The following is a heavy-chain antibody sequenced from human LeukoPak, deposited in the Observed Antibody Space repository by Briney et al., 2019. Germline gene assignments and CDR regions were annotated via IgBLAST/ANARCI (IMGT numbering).Heavy chain of an antibody. CDR3: TRTPAAIDY. J-gene: IGHJ4*02. V-gene: IGHV3-23*01. CDR1: GFTFSSSA. CDR2: ISASGGST. D-gene: IGHD2-2*01. Sequence: GGSLRLSCAASGFTFSSSAMSWVRQVPGKGLEWVSGISASGGSTNYADSVRGRFTISRDNSKNTLYLQMNSLRAEDTAVYYCTRTPAAIDYWGQGTLVTVSS.